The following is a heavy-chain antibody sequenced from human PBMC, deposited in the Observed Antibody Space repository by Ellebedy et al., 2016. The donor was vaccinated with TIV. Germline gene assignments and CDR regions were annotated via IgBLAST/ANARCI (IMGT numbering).Heavy chain of an antibody. CDR1: GFSFRDYG. CDR3: APRIVVVPAAMEGTYYYYGMDV. V-gene: IGHV3-33*08. J-gene: IGHJ6*02. CDR2: IWYDGSQK. D-gene: IGHD2-2*01. Sequence: GESLKISCAASGFSFRDYGMHWVRQPPGKGLEWMAVIWYDGSQKYYADSVKGRFTISRDNSKNTLYLQMNSLRAEDTAVYYCAPRIVVVPAAMEGTYYYYGMDVWGQGTTVTVSS.